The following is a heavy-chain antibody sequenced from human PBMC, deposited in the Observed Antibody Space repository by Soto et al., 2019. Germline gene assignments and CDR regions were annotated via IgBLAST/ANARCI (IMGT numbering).Heavy chain of an antibody. J-gene: IGHJ4*02. CDR3: ARALSSGWKSYFDY. CDR2: IDHYGST. CDR1: NGSLSAYY. V-gene: IGHV4-34*01. D-gene: IGHD6-19*01. Sequence: SETLSLTCAVYNGSLSAYYWIWIRQPPGEGLEWIGEIDHYGSTNYNPSLKSRVTISVDTYKKQFSLKLNSVTAADTAVYYCARALSSGWKSYFDYWGQGTLVTVSS.